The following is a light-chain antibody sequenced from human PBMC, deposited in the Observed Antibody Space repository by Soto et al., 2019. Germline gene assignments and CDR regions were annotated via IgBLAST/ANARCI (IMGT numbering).Light chain of an antibody. V-gene: IGKV3-20*01. CDR2: GAS. CDR3: HQYGSSPRT. CDR1: QSVSSSY. Sequence: EIVLTQSPGTLSLSPGERATLSCRASQSVSSSYLAWYQQKPGQAPRLLIYGASSRATGVPDRFSGSGSGTEFTLTISRLEPEDFAVYYCHQYGSSPRTFGQGTNVEIK. J-gene: IGKJ1*01.